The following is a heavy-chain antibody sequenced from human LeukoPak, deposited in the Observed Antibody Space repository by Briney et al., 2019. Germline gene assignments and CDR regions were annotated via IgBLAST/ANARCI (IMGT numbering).Heavy chain of an antibody. CDR3: ARASYVGATMRY. CDR2: IYYSGST. Sequence: SETLSLTCTVSAGSISSYYWSWIRQPPGKGLEWIGYIYYSGSTNYNPSLKSRVTISVDTSKNQFSLKLSSVTAADTAVYYCARASYVGATMRYWGQGTLVTVSS. D-gene: IGHD1-26*01. J-gene: IGHJ4*02. CDR1: AGSISSYY. V-gene: IGHV4-59*01.